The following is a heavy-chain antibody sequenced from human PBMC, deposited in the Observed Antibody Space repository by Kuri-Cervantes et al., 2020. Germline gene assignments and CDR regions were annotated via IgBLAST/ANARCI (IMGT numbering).Heavy chain of an antibody. CDR3: ARVSIAVAGVIDY. J-gene: IGHJ4*02. CDR1: GYSISSGYY. Sequence: GSLRLSCAVSGYSISSGYYWGWIRQPPGKGLEWIGEINHRGSTNYNPSLKSRVTISVDTSKNQFSLKLSSVTAADTAVYYCARVSIAVAGVIDYWGQGTLVTVSS. V-gene: IGHV4-38-2*01. CDR2: INHRGST. D-gene: IGHD6-19*01.